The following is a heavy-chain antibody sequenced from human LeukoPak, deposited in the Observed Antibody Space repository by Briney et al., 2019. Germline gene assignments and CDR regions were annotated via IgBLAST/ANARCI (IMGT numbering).Heavy chain of an antibody. J-gene: IGHJ4*02. Sequence: GGSLRLSCAASGFTFSSYAMSWVRQAPGKGLQWVSSITSSGGSTYYADSVKGRFTISRDNSKNTLYLQMNSLRAEDTAVFYCAKDLRGAYWGQGTLVTVSS. CDR3: AKDLRGAY. D-gene: IGHD1-26*01. V-gene: IGHV3-23*01. CDR2: ITSSGGST. CDR1: GFTFSSYA.